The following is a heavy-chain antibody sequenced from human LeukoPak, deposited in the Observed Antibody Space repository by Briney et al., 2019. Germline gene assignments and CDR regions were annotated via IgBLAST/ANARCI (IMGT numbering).Heavy chain of an antibody. CDR3: ARPFGSGTYYQFDL. CDR1: GFTFSTYW. V-gene: IGHV3-7*04. CDR2: IKGDGSDK. J-gene: IGHJ4*02. Sequence: GGSLRLSCAASGFTFSTYWMSWVRQAPGKGLEWVANIKGDGSDKYYLDSVKGRFTVSRDNAKNSLYLQVNSLRADDTAVYYCARPFGSGTYYQFDLWGQGTLVTVSS. D-gene: IGHD3-10*01.